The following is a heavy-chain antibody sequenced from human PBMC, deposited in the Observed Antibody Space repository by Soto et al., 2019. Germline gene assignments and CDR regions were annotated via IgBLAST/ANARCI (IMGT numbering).Heavy chain of an antibody. CDR3: TKDPDSSGYSQYYFDY. D-gene: IGHD3-22*01. J-gene: IGHJ4*02. Sequence: PGGSLRLSCAASGFTFSTYAMIWVRQAPGKGLEWVSVISGSGGSTYYADSVKGRFTISRDNSKNTLYLQMNSLRAEDTAVYYCTKDPDSSGYSQYYFDYWGQGTLVTVSS. V-gene: IGHV3-23*01. CDR2: ISGSGGST. CDR1: GFTFSTYA.